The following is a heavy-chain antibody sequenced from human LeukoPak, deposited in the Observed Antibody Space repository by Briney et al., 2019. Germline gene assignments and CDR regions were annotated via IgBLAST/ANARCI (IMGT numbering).Heavy chain of an antibody. V-gene: IGHV3-48*02. CDR3: ARDQSSYGAPEGIFDY. D-gene: IGHD4-17*01. CDR1: GFTFSSYS. CDR2: ISSSSSTI. J-gene: IGHJ4*02. Sequence: GGSLRLSCAASGFTFSSYSMNWVRQAPGKGLEWVSYISSSSSTIYYADSVKGRFTISRDNAKNSLYLQMNSLRDEDTAVYYCARDQSSYGAPEGIFDYWGQGTLVTVSS.